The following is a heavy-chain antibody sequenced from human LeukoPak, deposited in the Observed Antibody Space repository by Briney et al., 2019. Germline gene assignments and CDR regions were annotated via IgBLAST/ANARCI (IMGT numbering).Heavy chain of an antibody. D-gene: IGHD3-10*01. CDR1: GDSFNNYY. Sequence: SETLSLTCAVFGDSFNNYYWSWIRQPPGKGLEWIGEINHSGSTNYKPSLKSRVTMSVDTSKNRFSLKLSSVTAADTAVYYCARGRVCFYYGSGSSYYYGMDVWGQGTSVTVSS. J-gene: IGHJ6*02. CDR2: INHSGST. V-gene: IGHV4-34*01. CDR3: ARGRVCFYYGSGSSYYYGMDV.